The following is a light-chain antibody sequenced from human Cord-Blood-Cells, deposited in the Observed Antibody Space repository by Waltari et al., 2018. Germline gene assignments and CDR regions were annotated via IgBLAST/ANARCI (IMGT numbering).Light chain of an antibody. J-gene: IGKJ2*01. Sequence: DIQMTQSPSTLSASVGDRVTITCRASQIISSWLAWYQQKPGKAPKLLIYDASSVESGVPSRFSGSGSGTEFTLTISSLQPDDFATYYCQQYNSYSYTFGQGTKLEIK. CDR3: QQYNSYSYT. CDR2: DAS. CDR1: QIISSW. V-gene: IGKV1-5*01.